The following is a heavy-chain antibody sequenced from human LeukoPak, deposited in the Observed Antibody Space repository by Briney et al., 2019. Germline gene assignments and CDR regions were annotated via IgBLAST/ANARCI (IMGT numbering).Heavy chain of an antibody. CDR2: IKSKTDGGTT. CDR1: GFTFSNAW. D-gene: IGHD5-18*01. J-gene: IGHJ4*02. V-gene: IGHV3-15*07. Sequence: NPGGSLRLSCAASGFTFSNAWMNWVRQAPGKGLEWVGRIKSKTDGGTTDYAAPVKGRFTISRDDSKNTLYPQMNSLKTEDTAEYYCTTDTNVDTAMANWGQGTLVTVSS. CDR3: TTDTNVDTAMAN.